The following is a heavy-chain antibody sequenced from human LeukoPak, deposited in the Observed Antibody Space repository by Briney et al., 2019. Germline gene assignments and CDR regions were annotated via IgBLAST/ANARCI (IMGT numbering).Heavy chain of an antibody. CDR2: IIPIFGTA. CDR1: GGTFSSYA. D-gene: IGHD6-19*01. Sequence: GASVKVSCKASGGTFSSYAISWVRQAPGQRLEWMGGIIPIFGTANYAQKFQGRVTITADESTSTAYMELSSLRSEDTAVYYCAVTVAGTFPDYWGQGTLVTVSS. V-gene: IGHV1-69*13. J-gene: IGHJ4*02. CDR3: AVTVAGTFPDY.